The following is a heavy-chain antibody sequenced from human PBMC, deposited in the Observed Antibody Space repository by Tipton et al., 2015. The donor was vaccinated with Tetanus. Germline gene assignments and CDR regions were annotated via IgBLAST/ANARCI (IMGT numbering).Heavy chain of an antibody. CDR3: ARDPHTIRTGNHRGFDY. J-gene: IGHJ4*02. D-gene: IGHD3-10*01. V-gene: IGHV3-74*01. CDR2: INPDGRRT. CDR1: GFTSKSHY. Sequence: SLRLSCAASGFTSKSHYMHWVRQAPGKGLVWISRINPDGRRTNYADSVKGRFTISRDNGKNLLYLEMNSLRVEDTAVYYCARDPHTIRTGNHRGFDYWGQGTLVTVSS.